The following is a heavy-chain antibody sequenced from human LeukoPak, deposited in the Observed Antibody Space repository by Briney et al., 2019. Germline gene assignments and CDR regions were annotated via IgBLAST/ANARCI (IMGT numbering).Heavy chain of an antibody. J-gene: IGHJ4*02. D-gene: IGHD1-7*01. Sequence: GGSLRLSCAASGFTLSSYAMSWVRQAPGKGLEWVSAISGSGGSTYYADSVKGRFTISRDNSKNTPYLQMNSLRAEDTAVYYCAKGSWNYAELDYWGQGTLVTVSS. CDR3: AKGSWNYAELDY. CDR2: ISGSGGST. CDR1: GFTLSSYA. V-gene: IGHV3-23*01.